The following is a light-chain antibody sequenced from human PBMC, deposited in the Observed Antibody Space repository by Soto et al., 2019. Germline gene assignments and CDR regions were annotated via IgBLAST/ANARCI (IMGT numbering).Light chain of an antibody. Sequence: QSALTQPASVSGSPGQSITISCTGTSSDVGGYNSVSWYQQNPGKAPKLMIYDVNNRPAGGAYRCSCSKSGNTASLTISGLQAEDEADYYCSSYTSSSTRVFGTGTKLTVL. CDR3: SSYTSSSTRV. CDR1: SSDVGGYNS. J-gene: IGLJ1*01. CDR2: DVN. V-gene: IGLV2-14*01.